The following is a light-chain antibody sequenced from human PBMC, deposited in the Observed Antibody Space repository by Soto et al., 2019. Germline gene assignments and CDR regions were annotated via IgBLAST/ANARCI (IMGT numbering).Light chain of an antibody. J-gene: IGKJ2*01. CDR1: QSVSSSY. Sequence: EIVLTQSPGTLSLSPGERATLSCRASQSVSSSYLAWYQQKPGQAPRLLIYGASSRATGIPDRFSCSGSGTDFTLTISSLEPEDFAVYYCQQYGSSPPRYTFGQGTKLEIK. CDR2: GAS. V-gene: IGKV3-20*01. CDR3: QQYGSSPPRYT.